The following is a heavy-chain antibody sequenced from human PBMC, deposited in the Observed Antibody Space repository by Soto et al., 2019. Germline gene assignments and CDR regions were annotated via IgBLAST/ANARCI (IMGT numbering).Heavy chain of an antibody. CDR1: GFTFSSYA. Sequence: GGSLRLSCAASGFTFSSYAMHWVRQAPGKGLEWVAVISYDGSNKYYADSVKGRFTISRDNSKNTLYLQMNSLRAEDTAVYYCARDLGGITFGGVIVGDFDYWGQGTLVTVSS. D-gene: IGHD3-16*02. CDR2: ISYDGSNK. CDR3: ARDLGGITFGGVIVGDFDY. J-gene: IGHJ4*02. V-gene: IGHV3-30-3*01.